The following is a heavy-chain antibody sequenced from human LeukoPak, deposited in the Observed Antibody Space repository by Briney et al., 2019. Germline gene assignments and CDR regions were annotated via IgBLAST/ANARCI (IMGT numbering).Heavy chain of an antibody. Sequence: PSETLSLTCTVSGASISSYYWSWIRQPPGEGLEWIGYIYYSGSTNYNPSLKSRGTISVDTSKNQFSLKLNSVTAADTAVYFCARLLRSGYSYGFLDYWGQGTLVTVSS. D-gene: IGHD5-18*01. V-gene: IGHV4-59*01. CDR2: IYYSGST. CDR1: GASISSYY. CDR3: ARLLRSGYSYGFLDY. J-gene: IGHJ4*02.